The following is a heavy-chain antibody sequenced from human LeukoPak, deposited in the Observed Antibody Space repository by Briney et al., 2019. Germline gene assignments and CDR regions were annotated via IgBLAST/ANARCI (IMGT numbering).Heavy chain of an antibody. J-gene: IGHJ4*02. CDR1: GFTFSFHL. Sequence: PGGSLRLSCAASGFTFSFHLMNWVRQAPGKGLEWVANIHHDGSEEYYADSVKGRFTISRDNAKKSLYLQMNSLRAEDTAVYYCVRDGGIRGRLAYFDYWGQGNLVTVSS. D-gene: IGHD3-16*01. CDR3: VRDGGIRGRLAYFDY. V-gene: IGHV3-7*01. CDR2: IHHDGSEE.